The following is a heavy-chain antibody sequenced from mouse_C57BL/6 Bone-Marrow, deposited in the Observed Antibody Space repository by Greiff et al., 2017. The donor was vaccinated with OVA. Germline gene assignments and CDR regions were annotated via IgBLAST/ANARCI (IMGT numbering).Heavy chain of an antibody. CDR1: GYAFSSSW. D-gene: IGHD2-4*01. CDR2: IYPGDGDT. J-gene: IGHJ2*01. CDR3: ATDYDVLLFYY. V-gene: IGHV1-82*01. Sequence: QVQLQQSGPELVKPGASVKISCKASGYAFSSSWMNWVKQRPGKGLEWIGRIYPGDGDTNYNGKFKGKATLTADKSSSTAYMQLSSLTSEDSAVYYCATDYDVLLFYYWGQGTTLTVSS.